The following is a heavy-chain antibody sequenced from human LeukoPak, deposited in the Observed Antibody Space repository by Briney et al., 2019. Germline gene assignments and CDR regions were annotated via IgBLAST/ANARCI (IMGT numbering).Heavy chain of an antibody. J-gene: IGHJ4*02. CDR1: GFTFSSYG. V-gene: IGHV3-30*18. CDR3: VKHFWAIFRVVIKAPHYFDY. D-gene: IGHD3-3*01. Sequence: GRSLRLSCAASGFTFSSYGMHWVRQAPGKGLEWVAVISYDGSNKYYADSVKGRFTISRDNSKNTLYLQMNSLRAEDTAVYYCVKHFWAIFRVVIKAPHYFDYWGQGTLVTVSS. CDR2: ISYDGSNK.